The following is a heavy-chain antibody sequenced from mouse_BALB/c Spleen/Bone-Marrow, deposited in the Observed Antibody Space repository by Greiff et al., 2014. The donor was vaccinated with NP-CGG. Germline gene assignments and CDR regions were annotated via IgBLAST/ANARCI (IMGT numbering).Heavy chain of an antibody. Sequence: QVQLKESGAELARPGASVKLSCKASGYTFTGYWMQWVKQRPGQGLEWIGIIYPGDGDTRYTQKFKGKATLTADKSSSTAYMQLRNLAAEDSAVYYCARVVYESTSAYWGQGTTLTVSP. CDR3: ARVVYESTSAY. V-gene: IGHV1-87*01. CDR2: IYPGDGDT. J-gene: IGHJ2*01. D-gene: IGHD5-1*01. CDR1: GYTFTGYW.